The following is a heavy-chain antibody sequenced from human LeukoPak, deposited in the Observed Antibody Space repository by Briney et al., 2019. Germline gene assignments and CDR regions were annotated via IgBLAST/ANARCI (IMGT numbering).Heavy chain of an antibody. CDR1: GFTVCNNY. CDR3: ARDPPAVTTNTYD. CDR2: IYSGGTT. J-gene: IGHJ4*02. D-gene: IGHD3-3*01. Sequence: GGSLRLSCAASGFTVCNNYMYSVRQAPGKGLEWVSLIYSGGTTYYADSVKGRFTISRDSSKNTLYLQMNSLRVEDTAVYYCARDPPAVTTNTYDWGQGTLVTVSS. V-gene: IGHV3-66*01.